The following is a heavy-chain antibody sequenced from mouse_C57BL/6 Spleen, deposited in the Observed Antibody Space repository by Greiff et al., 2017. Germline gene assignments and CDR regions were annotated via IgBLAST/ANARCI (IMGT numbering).Heavy chain of an antibody. CDR2: INPNYGTT. CDR1: GYSFTDYN. D-gene: IGHD1-1*01. Sequence: EVQLQQSGPELVKPGASVKISCKASGYSFTDYNMNWVKQSNGKSLEWIGVINPNYGTTSYNQKFKGKATLTVDQSSSTAYMQLNSLTSEDSAVYYCAREAYYDGSSPHYYAMDYWGQGTSVTVSS. J-gene: IGHJ4*01. V-gene: IGHV1-39*01. CDR3: AREAYYDGSSPHYYAMDY.